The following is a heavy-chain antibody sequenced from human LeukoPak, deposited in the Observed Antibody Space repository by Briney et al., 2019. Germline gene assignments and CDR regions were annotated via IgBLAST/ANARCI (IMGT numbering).Heavy chain of an antibody. CDR1: GHTFTSYD. CDR2: MNPNSGNT. D-gene: IGHD6-6*01. J-gene: IGHJ4*02. Sequence: GASVKVSCKASGHTFTSYDVNWVPQATGQGLEWRGWMNPNSGNTGYAQKFQGRVTMTRNTSISTAYMELSSLRSEDTAVYYCARGLTTEYSSSSLDFDYWGQGTLVTVSS. V-gene: IGHV1-8*01. CDR3: ARGLTTEYSSSSLDFDY.